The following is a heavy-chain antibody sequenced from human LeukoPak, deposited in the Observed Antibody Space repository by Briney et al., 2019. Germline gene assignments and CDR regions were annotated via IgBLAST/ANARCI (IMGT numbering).Heavy chain of an antibody. CDR3: ARDRVGQQLVGRKYYYYYMDV. D-gene: IGHD6-13*01. Sequence: SETLSLTCAVYGGSFSGYYWSWIRQPPGKGLEWIGEINHSGSTNYNPSLKSRVTISVDTSKNQFSLKLSSVTAADTAVYYCARDRVGQQLVGRKYYYYYMDVWGKGNTVTISS. CDR2: INHSGST. J-gene: IGHJ6*03. V-gene: IGHV4-34*01. CDR1: GGSFSGYY.